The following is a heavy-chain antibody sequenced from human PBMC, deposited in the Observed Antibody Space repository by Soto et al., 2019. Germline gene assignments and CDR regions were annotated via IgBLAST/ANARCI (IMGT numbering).Heavy chain of an antibody. V-gene: IGHV4-39*01. CDR1: GGSISSSSHY. CDR3: ARVLREGYCTNGVCYQFDY. D-gene: IGHD2-8*01. Sequence: PSETLSLTCSVSGGSISSSSHYWGWIRQPPGQGLEWIGTIYYSGSTYYSPSLKSRVTISVDTPKNQFSLKLSSVTAADTAVYYCARVLREGYCTNGVCYQFDYWGQGTLVTVSS. J-gene: IGHJ4*02. CDR2: IYYSGST.